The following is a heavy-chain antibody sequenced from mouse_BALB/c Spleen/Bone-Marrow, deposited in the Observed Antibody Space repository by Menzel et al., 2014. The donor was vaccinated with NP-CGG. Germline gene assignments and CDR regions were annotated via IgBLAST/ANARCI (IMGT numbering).Heavy chain of an antibody. CDR2: INPSNGGT. D-gene: IGHD2-4*01. Sequence: VQLQQSGAELVKPGASVKLSCKASGYAFTSYYMHWVKQRPGQGLEWIGEINPSNGGTNFNEKFKSKATLTVDKSSCTAYMQLSSLTAEDSAVYYCTRSTMITYFDYWGQGTTLTVSS. CDR3: TRSTMITYFDY. J-gene: IGHJ2*01. CDR1: GYAFTSYY. V-gene: IGHV1S81*02.